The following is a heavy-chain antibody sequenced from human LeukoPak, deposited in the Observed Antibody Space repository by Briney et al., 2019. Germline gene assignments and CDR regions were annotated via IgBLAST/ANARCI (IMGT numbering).Heavy chain of an antibody. CDR2: IYYSGST. V-gene: IGHV4-39*01. Sequence: PSETLSLTCTVSGGSISSSSCYWGWIRQPPGKGLEWIGSIYYSGSTYYNPSLKSRVTISVDTSKNQFSLKLSSVTAADTAVYYCARHSVDQLPRVKAFDIWGQGTMVTVSS. J-gene: IGHJ3*02. CDR1: GGSISSSSCY. CDR3: ARHSVDQLPRVKAFDI. D-gene: IGHD2-2*01.